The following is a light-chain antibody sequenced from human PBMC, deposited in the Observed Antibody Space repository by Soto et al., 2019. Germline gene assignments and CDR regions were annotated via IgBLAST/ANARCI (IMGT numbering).Light chain of an antibody. J-gene: IGLJ3*02. CDR2: INSDGSH. CDR1: SGRSSFT. V-gene: IGLV4-69*01. CDR3: QTWGTGMV. Sequence: QLVLTQSPSASASLGASVKLTCTLSSGRSSFTIAWHQQPSGKGPRYLMKINSDGSHTKGDGIPDRFSGSSSGADRYLTISSLQSEDEADYYCQTWGTGMVFGGGTKVTVL.